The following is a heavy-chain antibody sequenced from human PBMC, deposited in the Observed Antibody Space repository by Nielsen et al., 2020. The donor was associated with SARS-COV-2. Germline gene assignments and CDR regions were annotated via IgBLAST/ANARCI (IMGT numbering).Heavy chain of an antibody. CDR2: ISWNSGSI. CDR1: GFTFDDYA. D-gene: IGHD1-26*01. Sequence: SLKISCAASGFTFDDYAMHWVRQAPGKGLEWVSGISWNSGSIGYADSVKGRFTISRDNAKNSLYLQMNSLRAEDTAVYYCAKVGWELLSRPAEYFQHWGQGTLVTVSS. V-gene: IGHV3-9*01. J-gene: IGHJ1*01. CDR3: AKVGWELLSRPAEYFQH.